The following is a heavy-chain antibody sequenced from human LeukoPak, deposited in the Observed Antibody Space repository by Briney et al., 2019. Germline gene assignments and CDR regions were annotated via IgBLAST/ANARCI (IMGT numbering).Heavy chain of an antibody. J-gene: IGHJ6*03. CDR2: ISGSGGST. V-gene: IGHV3-23*01. D-gene: IGHD2-2*01. CDR1: GFTFSSYG. CDR3: AKLGYCSSTSCYYYYYYMDV. Sequence: GGSLRLSCAASGFTFSSYGMSWVRQAPGKGLEWVSAISGSGGSTYYADSVKGRFTISRDNSKNTLYLQMNSLRAEDTAVYYCAKLGYCSSTSCYYYYYYMDVWGKGTTVTISS.